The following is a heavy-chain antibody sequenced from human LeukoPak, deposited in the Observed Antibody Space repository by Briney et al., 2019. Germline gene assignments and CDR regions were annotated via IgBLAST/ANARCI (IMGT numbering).Heavy chain of an antibody. CDR3: ARDKDYYDSSGYCDY. J-gene: IGHJ4*02. V-gene: IGHV3-33*01. D-gene: IGHD3-22*01. CDR1: GFTFSSYG. Sequence: PGRSLRLSCAASGFTFSSYGMHWVRQAPGKGLEWVAVIWYDGSNKYYADSVKGRFTNSRDNSKNTLYLQMNSLRAEDTAVYYCARDKDYYDSSGYCDYWGQGTLVTVSS. CDR2: IWYDGSNK.